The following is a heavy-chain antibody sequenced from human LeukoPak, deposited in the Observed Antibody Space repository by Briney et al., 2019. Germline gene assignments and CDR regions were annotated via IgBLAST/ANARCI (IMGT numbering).Heavy chain of an antibody. CDR3: ARGLSLGSFYYYYYYYMDV. J-gene: IGHJ6*03. V-gene: IGHV1-8*03. CDR2: MNPNSGNT. D-gene: IGHD6-13*01. Sequence: ASVKVSCKASGYTFTSYGISWVRQATGQGLEWMGWMNPNSGNTGYAQKFQGRVTITRNTSISTAYMELSSLRSEDTAVYYCARGLSLGSFYYYYYYYMDVWGKGTTVTVSS. CDR1: GYTFTSYG.